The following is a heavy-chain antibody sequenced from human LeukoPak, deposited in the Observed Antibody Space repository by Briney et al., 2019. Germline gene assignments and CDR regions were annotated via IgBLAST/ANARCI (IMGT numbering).Heavy chain of an antibody. CDR2: ISTDSVFT. V-gene: IGHV3-11*06. CDR3: ARTRSGWGYNY. J-gene: IGHJ4*02. Sequence: PGGSLRLSCAASGFSFRDYYMSWIRQAPGKGLEWVSFISTDSVFTNYADPVKGRFTISRDNAKNSLYLQMNSLRDEDTAVYYCARTRSGWGYNYWGQGTLVTVSS. D-gene: IGHD6-19*01. CDR1: GFSFRDYY.